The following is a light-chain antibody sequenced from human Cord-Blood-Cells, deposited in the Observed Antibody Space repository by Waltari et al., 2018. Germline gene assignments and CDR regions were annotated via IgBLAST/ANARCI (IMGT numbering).Light chain of an antibody. CDR2: GAS. V-gene: IGKV3-20*01. CDR1: QSVRSSY. Sequence: EIVLTQSPGTLSLSPGERATLSCRARQSVRSSYLAWYQQKPGQAPRLRIYGASSRATGIPDRFSGSGSGTDFTLTISRLEPEDFAVYYCQQYGSSPYTFGQGTKLEIK. J-gene: IGKJ2*01. CDR3: QQYGSSPYT.